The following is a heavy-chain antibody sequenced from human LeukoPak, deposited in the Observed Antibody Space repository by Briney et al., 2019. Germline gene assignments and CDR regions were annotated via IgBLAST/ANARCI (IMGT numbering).Heavy chain of an antibody. D-gene: IGHD2-15*01. J-gene: IGHJ4*02. CDR3: ARGCSGGSCYGPVDY. V-gene: IGHV1-46*01. Sequence: ASVKVSCKASGYTFTSYYMHWVRQAPGQGLEWMGIINPSGGSTSYAQKFQGRVTMTRDMSTSTVYMELSSLRSEDTAVYYCARGCSGGSCYGPVDYWGQGTLVTVSS. CDR1: GYTFTSYY. CDR2: INPSGGST.